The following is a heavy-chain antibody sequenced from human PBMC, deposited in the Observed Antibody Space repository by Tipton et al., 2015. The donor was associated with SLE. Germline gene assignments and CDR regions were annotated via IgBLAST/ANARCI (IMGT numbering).Heavy chain of an antibody. CDR2: ILPSSGVT. J-gene: IGHJ5*02. V-gene: IGHV1-2*06. D-gene: IGHD2-15*01. CDR3: ARDPTLNS. CDR1: GYTFIGYY. Sequence: QLVQSGAEVKKPGASVKVSCKASGYTFIGYYIYWVRQAPGQGLEWMGRILPSSGVTNYAQKFQGRVTMTRDTSTSTAYLELRWLRSDDTAVYYCARDPTLNSWGQGTLVIVSS.